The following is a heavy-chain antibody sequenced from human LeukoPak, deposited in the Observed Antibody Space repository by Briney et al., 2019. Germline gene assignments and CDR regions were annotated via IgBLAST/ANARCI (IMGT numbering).Heavy chain of an antibody. CDR2: IYPGDSDT. Sequence: GESLKISCKGSGYSFTSYWIGWVRQMPGKGLEWMGIIYPGDSDTRYSPSFQGQVTISADKSISTAYLQWSSLKASDTAMYYCARWGTYYCDSSGYGRAFDIWGQGAMVTVSS. D-gene: IGHD3-22*01. V-gene: IGHV5-51*01. CDR1: GYSFTSYW. CDR3: ARWGTYYCDSSGYGRAFDI. J-gene: IGHJ3*02.